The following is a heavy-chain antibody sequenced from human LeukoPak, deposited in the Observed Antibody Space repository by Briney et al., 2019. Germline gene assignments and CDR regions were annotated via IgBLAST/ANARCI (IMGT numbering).Heavy chain of an antibody. V-gene: IGHV4-39*07. CDR3: ARGPIDYTNRVSYFDY. D-gene: IGHD4-11*01. CDR2: IYTSGST. CDR1: GGSISSSSYY. Sequence: PSETLSPTCTVSGGSISSSSYYWGWIRQPPGKGLEWIGSIYTSGSTNYNPSLKSRVTMSVDTSKNQFSLKLSSVTAADTAVYYCARGPIDYTNRVSYFDYWGQGTLVTVSS. J-gene: IGHJ4*02.